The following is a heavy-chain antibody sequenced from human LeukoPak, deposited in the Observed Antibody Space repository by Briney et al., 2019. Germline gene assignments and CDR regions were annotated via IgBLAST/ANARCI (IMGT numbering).Heavy chain of an antibody. CDR2: IYYSGTT. CDR3: ARFKQLGRSFDS. J-gene: IGHJ4*02. Sequence: ETLSLTCTVSGGSIGKTSYFWGWIRQPPGKGLEWIGNIYYSGTTYYNPSLKSRVTISVDTSKNQFSLTLNSVTAADTAVYFCARFKQLGRSFDSWGLGSLVTVSS. V-gene: IGHV4-39*07. CDR1: GGSIGKTSYF. D-gene: IGHD1-1*01.